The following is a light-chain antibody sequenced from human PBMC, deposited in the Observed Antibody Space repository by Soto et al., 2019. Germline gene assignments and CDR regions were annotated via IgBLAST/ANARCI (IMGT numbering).Light chain of an antibody. CDR1: QSISSY. CDR2: AAS. J-gene: IGKJ1*01. V-gene: IGKV1-39*01. CDR3: QQYTAYWT. Sequence: DIQMTQSPSSLSASVGDRVTITCRASQSISSYLNWYQQKPGKAPKLLIYAASILESGVPSRFSGSRSETEYTLTISGREHDDFATYYGQQYTAYWTFGQGTKVDIK.